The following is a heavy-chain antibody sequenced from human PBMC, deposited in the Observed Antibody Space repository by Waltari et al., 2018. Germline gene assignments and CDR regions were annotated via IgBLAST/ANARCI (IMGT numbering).Heavy chain of an antibody. J-gene: IGHJ4*02. CDR2: IIPSFGTA. CDR3: ARDVVSGYDQGYFDY. V-gene: IGHV1-69*01. CDR1: GGTFSRYA. D-gene: IGHD5-12*01. Sequence: QVQLVQSGAEVKKPGSSVKVSCKASGGTFSRYAIRWVRQAPGQGLEWMGGIIPSFGTANYAQKCQGIVTITADESTSTAYMELSSLRSEDTAVDYCARDVVSGYDQGYFDYWGQGTLVTVSS.